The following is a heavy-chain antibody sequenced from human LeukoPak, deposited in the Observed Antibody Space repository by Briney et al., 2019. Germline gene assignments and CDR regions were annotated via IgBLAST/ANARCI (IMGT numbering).Heavy chain of an antibody. J-gene: IGHJ4*02. Sequence: SQTLSLTCTVSGGSLSSGDYYWSWIRQPPGKGLEWIGYIYYSGSTYYNPSLKSRVTISVDTSKNQFSLKLSSVTAADTAVYYCARDLKRVGATNYWGQGTLVTVSS. D-gene: IGHD1-26*01. CDR1: GGSLSSGDYY. CDR3: ARDLKRVGATNY. CDR2: IYYSGST. V-gene: IGHV4-30-4*01.